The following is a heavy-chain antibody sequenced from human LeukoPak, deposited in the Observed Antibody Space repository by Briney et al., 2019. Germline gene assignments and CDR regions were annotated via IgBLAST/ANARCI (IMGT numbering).Heavy chain of an antibody. J-gene: IGHJ4*02. D-gene: IGHD3-10*01. Sequence: GGSLRLSCAVSGFTFSNYYMSWVRQAPGKGLEGVSYISSISSTMYYADSVRGRFTISRDNAKNSLFLPMNSLRPEDTAVYYCARCGDGLPCDFDYWGQGTLVTVSS. V-gene: IGHV3-11*04. CDR2: ISSISSTM. CDR1: GFTFSNYY. CDR3: ARCGDGLPCDFDY.